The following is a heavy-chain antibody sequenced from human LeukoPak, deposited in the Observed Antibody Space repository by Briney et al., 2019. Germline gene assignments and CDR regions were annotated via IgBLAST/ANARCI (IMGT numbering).Heavy chain of an antibody. CDR1: GGSISSYY. D-gene: IGHD7-27*01. Sequence: SETLSLTCTVSGGSISSYYWSWIRQPPGKGLEWIGYIYYSGSTNYNPSLKSRVTISVDTSKNQFSLKLTSVTAADTAVYYRERHVGKWGFDYWGQGTLVTVSS. CDR3: ERHVGKWGFDY. J-gene: IGHJ4*02. V-gene: IGHV4-59*08. CDR2: IYYSGST.